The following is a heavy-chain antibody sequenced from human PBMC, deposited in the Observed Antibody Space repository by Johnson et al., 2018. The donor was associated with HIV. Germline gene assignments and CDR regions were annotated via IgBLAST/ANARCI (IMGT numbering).Heavy chain of an antibody. V-gene: IGHV3-30*04. CDR2: ISYDGSNK. Sequence: QVQLVESGGGVVQPGRSLRLSCAASGFTFSSYAMHWVRQAPGKGLEWVAVISYDGSNKYYADSVKGRFTISRDNSKNTLYLQINSLRAEDPAVYYCAKVLFNFWSGYSDAFDIWGQGTMVTVSS. D-gene: IGHD3-3*01. CDR1: GFTFSSYA. J-gene: IGHJ3*02. CDR3: AKVLFNFWSGYSDAFDI.